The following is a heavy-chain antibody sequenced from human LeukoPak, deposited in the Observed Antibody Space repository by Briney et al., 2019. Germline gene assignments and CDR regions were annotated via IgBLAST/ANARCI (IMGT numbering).Heavy chain of an antibody. CDR3: AFPSADYVWGSYRYRGYYFDY. CDR1: GYSISSGYY. J-gene: IGHJ4*02. CDR2: IYHSGST. Sequence: KPSETLSLTCAVSGYSISSGYYWGWIRQPQGKGLEWIGSIYHSGSTYYNPSLKSRVTISVDTSKNQFSLKLSSVTAADTAVYYCAFPSADYVWGSYRYRGYYFDYWGQGTLVTVSS. V-gene: IGHV4-38-2*01. D-gene: IGHD3-16*02.